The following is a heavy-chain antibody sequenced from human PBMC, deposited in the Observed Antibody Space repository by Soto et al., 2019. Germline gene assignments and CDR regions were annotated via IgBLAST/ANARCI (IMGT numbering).Heavy chain of an antibody. Sequence: SETLSLTCAVYGGSFSGYYWSWIRQPPGKGLEWIGEINHSGSTNYNPSLKSRVTISVDTSKNQFSLKLSSVTAADTAVYYCARQQWLVLNAFDIWGQGTMVTVSS. D-gene: IGHD6-19*01. J-gene: IGHJ3*02. CDR2: INHSGST. V-gene: IGHV4-34*01. CDR1: GGSFSGYY. CDR3: ARQQWLVLNAFDI.